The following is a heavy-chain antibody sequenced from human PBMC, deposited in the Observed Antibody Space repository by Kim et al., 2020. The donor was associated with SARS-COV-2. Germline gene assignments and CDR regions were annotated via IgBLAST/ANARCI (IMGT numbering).Heavy chain of an antibody. D-gene: IGHD5-18*01. CDR3: ARFWAAMVTEWFDP. J-gene: IGHJ5*02. CDR1: GYTFTSYA. Sequence: ASVKVSCKASGYTFTSYAMNWVRQAPGQGLEWMGWINTNTGNPTYAQGFTGRFVFSLDTSVSTAYLQISSLKAEDTAVYYCARFWAAMVTEWFDPWGQGTLVTVSS. CDR2: INTNTGNP. V-gene: IGHV7-4-1*02.